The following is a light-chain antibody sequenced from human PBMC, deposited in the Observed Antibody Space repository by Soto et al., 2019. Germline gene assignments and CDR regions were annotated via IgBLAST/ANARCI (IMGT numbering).Light chain of an antibody. CDR2: AAS. CDR3: QKHNTVPLT. Sequence: DIQMTQSPSSLSASVGDRVTITCRASQSIANYLNWYQQKPGKAPKLLIYAASTLQPGVPSRFSGGGSGVDFTLTISSLQPEDVATYYCQKHNTVPLTFGPGTKVDIK. V-gene: IGKV1-27*01. J-gene: IGKJ3*01. CDR1: QSIANY.